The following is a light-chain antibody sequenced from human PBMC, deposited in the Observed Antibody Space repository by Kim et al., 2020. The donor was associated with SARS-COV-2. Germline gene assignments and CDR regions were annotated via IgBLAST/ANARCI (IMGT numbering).Light chain of an antibody. CDR1: KLGDKY. J-gene: IGLJ3*02. CDR3: QAWDSSSWV. CDR2: QNT. Sequence: SYELTQPPSVSVSPGQTASITCSGDKLGDKYACWYQQKPGQSPLMVIYQNTKRPSGIPERFSGFNFGNTATLTISGTQAMDEADYYCQAWDSSSWVFGGGTQLTVL. V-gene: IGLV3-1*01.